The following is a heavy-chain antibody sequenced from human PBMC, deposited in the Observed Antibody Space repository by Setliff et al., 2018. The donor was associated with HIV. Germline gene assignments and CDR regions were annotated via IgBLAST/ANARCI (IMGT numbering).Heavy chain of an antibody. CDR3: ARSVVVYGGDSVPFDI. D-gene: IGHD2-21*02. V-gene: IGHV1-3*01. Sequence: ASVKVSCKASGYNFKRYGIHRVRQAPGQRPEWMGWINLENFYTKYSQNLQGRVTITTETSATTAFMELSNLKSEDTAMYYCARSVVVYGGDSVPFDIWGPGTPVTVSS. J-gene: IGHJ3*02. CDR2: INLENFYT. CDR1: GYNFKRYG.